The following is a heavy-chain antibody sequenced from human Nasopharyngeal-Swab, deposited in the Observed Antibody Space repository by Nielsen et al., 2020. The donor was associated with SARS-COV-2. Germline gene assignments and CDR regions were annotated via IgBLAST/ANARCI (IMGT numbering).Heavy chain of an antibody. V-gene: IGHV4-31*03. CDR3: ARRTTRARITMIVVVTYWYFDL. CDR1: GGSISSGGYY. CDR2: IYYSGST. Sequence: LRLSCTVSGGSISSGGYYWSWIRQHPGKGLEWIGYIYYSGSTYCNPSLKSRVTISVDTSKNQFSLKLSSVTAADTAVYYCARRTTRARITMIVVVTYWYFDLWGRGTLVTVSS. J-gene: IGHJ2*01. D-gene: IGHD3-22*01.